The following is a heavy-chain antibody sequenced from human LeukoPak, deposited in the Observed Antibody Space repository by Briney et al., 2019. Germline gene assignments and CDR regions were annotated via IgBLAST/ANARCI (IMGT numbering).Heavy chain of an antibody. CDR3: ARAGSAKRKYSSSWCRY. CDR1: GGSFSGYY. J-gene: IGHJ4*02. D-gene: IGHD6-13*01. V-gene: IGHV4-34*01. Sequence: SETLSLTCAVYGGSFSGYYWSWIRQPPGKGLEWLGEINHSGSTNYNPSLKSRVTISVDTSKNQFSLKLSSVTAADTAVYYCARAGSAKRKYSSSWCRYWGQGTLVTVSS. CDR2: INHSGST.